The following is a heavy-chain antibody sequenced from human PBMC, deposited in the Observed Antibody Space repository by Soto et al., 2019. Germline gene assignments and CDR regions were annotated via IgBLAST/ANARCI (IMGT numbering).Heavy chain of an antibody. CDR3: ARCHDRQFDP. CDR1: GYTFTSYA. CDR2: INAGNGNT. J-gene: IGHJ5*02. Sequence: GASVKVSCKASGYTFTSYAMHWVRQAPGQRLEWMGWINAGNGNTKYSQKFQGRVTITRDTSTSTVYMELSSLRSEDTAVYYCARCHDRQFDPLGHGTLFTVSS. D-gene: IGHD3-16*01. V-gene: IGHV1-3*01.